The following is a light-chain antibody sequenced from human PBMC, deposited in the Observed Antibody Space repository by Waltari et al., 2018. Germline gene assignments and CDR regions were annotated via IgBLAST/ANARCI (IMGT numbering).Light chain of an antibody. Sequence: IQMTQSPSSLSASVGDRVTITCRASQSISSYLNWYQQKPGKAPKLLIYAASSLQSGVPSRFSGSGSGTDFTLTISSLQPEDFATYYCQQSYSTLLWTFGQGTKVEIK. CDR2: AAS. CDR1: QSISSY. V-gene: IGKV1-39*01. J-gene: IGKJ1*01. CDR3: QQSYSTLLWT.